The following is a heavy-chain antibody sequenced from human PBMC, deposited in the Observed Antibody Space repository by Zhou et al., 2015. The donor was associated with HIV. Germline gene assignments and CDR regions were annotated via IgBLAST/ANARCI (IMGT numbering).Heavy chain of an antibody. Sequence: QVQLVQSGAEVKKPGASVKVSCKASDYTFSSYGINWVRLAPGQGLEWMGGIIPIFGTANYAQKFQGRVTITADESTSTAYMELSSLRSEDTAVYYCARAPDSSQLHLSFDYWGQGTLVTVSS. V-gene: IGHV1-69*01. CDR2: IIPIFGTA. CDR1: DYTFSSYG. J-gene: IGHJ4*02. CDR3: ARAPDSSQLHLSFDY. D-gene: IGHD3-22*01.